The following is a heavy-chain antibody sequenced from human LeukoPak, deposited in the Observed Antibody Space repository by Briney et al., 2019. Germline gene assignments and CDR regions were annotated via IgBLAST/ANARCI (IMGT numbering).Heavy chain of an antibody. J-gene: IGHJ4*02. CDR1: GFTFSDYY. Sequence: GGSLRLSCAASGFTFSDYYMSWIRQAPGKGLEWVGRIKSKTDGGTTDYAAPVKGRFTISRDDSKNTLYLQMNSLKTEDTAVYYCTTVLWFGETRSDYWGQGTLVTVSS. D-gene: IGHD3-10*01. CDR3: TTVLWFGETRSDY. V-gene: IGHV3-15*01. CDR2: IKSKTDGGTT.